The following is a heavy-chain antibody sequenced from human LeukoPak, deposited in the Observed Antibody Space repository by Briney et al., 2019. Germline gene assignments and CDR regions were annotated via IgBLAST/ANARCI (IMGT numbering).Heavy chain of an antibody. CDR2: TSGSGGST. D-gene: IGHD3-22*01. CDR3: AKSPITMIVVVTVYYFDY. CDR1: GFTFSDYA. Sequence: GGSLRLSCAASGFTFSDYAMNWVRQAPGKGLEWVSVTSGSGGSTHYADSVKGRFTISRDNSKNTLYLQMNSLRAEDTAVYYCAKSPITMIVVVTVYYFDYWGQGTLVTVSS. J-gene: IGHJ4*02. V-gene: IGHV3-23*01.